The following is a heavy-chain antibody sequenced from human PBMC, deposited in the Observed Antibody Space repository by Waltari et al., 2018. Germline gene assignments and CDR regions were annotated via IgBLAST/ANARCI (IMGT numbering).Heavy chain of an antibody. Sequence: EVQLVESGGGLVQPGGSLRLSCAASGFTFSSYEMNRVRQAPGKGWVWVAYISSSGSTIYYADSVKGRFTISRDNAKNSLYLQMNSLRAEDTAVYYCARYSTSTVWGQGTLVTVSS. CDR3: ARYSTSTV. CDR1: GFTFSSYE. J-gene: IGHJ4*02. CDR2: ISSSGSTI. D-gene: IGHD2-2*01. V-gene: IGHV3-48*03.